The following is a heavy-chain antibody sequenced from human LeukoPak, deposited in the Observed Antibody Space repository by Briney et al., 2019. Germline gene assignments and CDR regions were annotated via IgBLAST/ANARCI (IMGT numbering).Heavy chain of an antibody. CDR3: AGFFYDNSGDAFDI. CDR1: GGSFTFTSHA. D-gene: IGHD3-22*01. V-gene: IGHV1-69*01. CDR2: LIPIYGSA. J-gene: IGHJ3*02. Sequence: ASVKVSCKASGGSFTFTSHAISWVRQAPGQGLEWMGGLIPIYGSANYAQKFQGGVTITSDESTRTVYMELSSLRPEDSAVYYCAGFFYDNSGDAFDIWGQGTMVTVSS.